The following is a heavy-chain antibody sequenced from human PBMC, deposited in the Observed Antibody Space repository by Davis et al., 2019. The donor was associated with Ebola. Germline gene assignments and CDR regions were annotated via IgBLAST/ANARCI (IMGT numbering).Heavy chain of an antibody. CDR2: ISYDGSNK. Sequence: GESLKISCAASGFTFSSYGMHWVRQAPGKGLEWVAVISYDGSNKYYADSVKGRFTISRDNSKNTLYLQMNSLRAEDTAVYYCARDSGESGFDPWGQGTLVTVSS. V-gene: IGHV3-30*03. CDR1: GFTFSSYG. CDR3: ARDSGESGFDP. D-gene: IGHD6-25*01. J-gene: IGHJ5*02.